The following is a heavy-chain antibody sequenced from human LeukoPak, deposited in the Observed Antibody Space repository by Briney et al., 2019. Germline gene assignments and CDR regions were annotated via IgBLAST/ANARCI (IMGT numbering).Heavy chain of an antibody. J-gene: IGHJ4*02. CDR1: GGSISSSSYY. CDR2: IYYSGST. CDR3: AREGQKDYDSSGYYDY. V-gene: IGHV4-39*07. Sequence: SETLSLTCTVSGGSISSSSYYWGWIRQPPGKGLEWIGSIYYSGSTYYNPSLKSRVTISVDTSKNQFSLKLSSVTAADTAVYYCAREGQKDYDSSGYYDYWGQGTLVTVSS. D-gene: IGHD3-22*01.